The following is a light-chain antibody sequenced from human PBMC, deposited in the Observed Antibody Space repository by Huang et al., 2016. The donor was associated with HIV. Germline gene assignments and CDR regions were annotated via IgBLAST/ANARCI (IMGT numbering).Light chain of an antibody. CDR3: HQYGSSKAT. CDR2: GTS. J-gene: IGKJ3*01. Sequence: VLTQSPGSVSVALGDRVTVSCRASQSVDSGYLAWYQHKAGQSPRLLVYGTSSRASGIPSRFSGSGSGTEFTLTISRLEPEDFGVYYCHQYGSSKATFGQGTKVDI. V-gene: IGKV3-20*01. CDR1: QSVDSGY.